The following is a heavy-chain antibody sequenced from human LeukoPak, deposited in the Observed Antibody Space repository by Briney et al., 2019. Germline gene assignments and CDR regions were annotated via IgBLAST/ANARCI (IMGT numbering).Heavy chain of an antibody. CDR3: AGQLWFGELF. CDR1: GGSISSYY. D-gene: IGHD3-10*01. J-gene: IGHJ4*02. CDR2: IYYSGST. V-gene: IGHV4-59*08. Sequence: KPSETLSLTCTVSGGSISSYYWSWIRQPPGKGLEWIGYIYYSGSTNYNPSLKSRVTISVDTSKNQFSLKLSSVTAADTAVYYCAGQLWFGELFWGQGTLVTVSS.